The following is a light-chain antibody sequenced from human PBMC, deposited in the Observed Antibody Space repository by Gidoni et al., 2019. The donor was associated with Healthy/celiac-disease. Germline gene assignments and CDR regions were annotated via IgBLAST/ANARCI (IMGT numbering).Light chain of an antibody. Sequence: DIQMTQSPSYRSASVGDRVTITCRASQSISSYLNWYQQKPGKAPKLLIYAASSLQSGVPSRLSGSGSGTDFTLTISSLQPEDFATYYCQQSYSTLWTFGQGTKVEIK. CDR3: QQSYSTLWT. V-gene: IGKV1-39*01. CDR2: AAS. CDR1: QSISSY. J-gene: IGKJ1*01.